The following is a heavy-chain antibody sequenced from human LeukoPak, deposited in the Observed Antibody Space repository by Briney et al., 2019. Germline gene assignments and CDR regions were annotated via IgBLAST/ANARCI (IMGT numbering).Heavy chain of an antibody. Sequence: SETLSLTCTVSGGSISSSSYYWGWIRQPPGKGLEWIGTIYYSGSTYYNPSLKSRVTISVDTSKNQFSLKLNSVTAADTATYYCARETSLAGFASGLGFNYWGQGILVSVSS. CDR3: ARETSLAGFASGLGFNY. CDR1: GGSISSSSYY. V-gene: IGHV4-39*07. J-gene: IGHJ4*02. D-gene: IGHD6-19*01. CDR2: IYYSGST.